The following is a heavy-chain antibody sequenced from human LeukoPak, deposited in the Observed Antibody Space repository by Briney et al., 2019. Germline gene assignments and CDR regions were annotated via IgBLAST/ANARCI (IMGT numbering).Heavy chain of an antibody. V-gene: IGHV3-74*01. Sequence: GGSLRLSCAASGFTSSNYWMHWVRQAPGKGLVWVSRINSDGSSRNYADSVKGRFTISRDNAENTLYLQMNSLRAEDTAVYYCASASSHRIAAGGDYWGQGTLVTVSS. CDR2: INSDGSSR. CDR1: GFTSSNYW. J-gene: IGHJ4*02. D-gene: IGHD6-13*01. CDR3: ASASSHRIAAGGDY.